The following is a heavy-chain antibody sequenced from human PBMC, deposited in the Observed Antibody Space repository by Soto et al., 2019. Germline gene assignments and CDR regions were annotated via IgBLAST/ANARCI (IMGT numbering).Heavy chain of an antibody. CDR3: ARGHLPGGNSFYFDY. CDR2: ISQSGNT. Sequence: SETLSLTCTVSGGSVSSGSYYWSWIRQPPGKGLEWIGEISQSGNTNYHPSLKSRVTISVDTSKNQFSLNLSSVTAADTADYYCARGHLPGGNSFYFDYWGQGSRVTVSS. D-gene: IGHD4-4*01. CDR1: GGSVSSGSYY. V-gene: IGHV4-61*01. J-gene: IGHJ4*02.